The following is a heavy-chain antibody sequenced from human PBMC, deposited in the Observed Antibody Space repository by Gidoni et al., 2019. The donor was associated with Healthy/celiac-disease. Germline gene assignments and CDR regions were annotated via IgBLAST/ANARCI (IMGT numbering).Heavy chain of an antibody. Sequence: QVQLQESGPGLVKPSETLSLTCTASGGSISSYYWSWIRQPPGKGLEWIGYIYYSGSTNYNPSLKGRVTISVDTSKNQFSLKLSSVTAADTAVYYCARDLTYYYDSSGHVRAFDIWGQGTMVTVSS. V-gene: IGHV4-59*01. CDR1: GGSISSYY. D-gene: IGHD3-22*01. CDR3: ARDLTYYYDSSGHVRAFDI. CDR2: IYYSGST. J-gene: IGHJ3*02.